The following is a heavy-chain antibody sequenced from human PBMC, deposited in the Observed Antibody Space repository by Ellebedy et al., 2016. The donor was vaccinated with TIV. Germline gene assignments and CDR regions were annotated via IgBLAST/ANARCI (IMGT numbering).Heavy chain of an antibody. V-gene: IGHV3-23*01. Sequence: GGSLRLSCAASGFTFSSYAMSWVRQAPGKGLEWVSAISGSGGSTYYADSVKGRFTISRDNSKNTLYIQMNSLRAEDTAVYYCARGQLDSSSRCFDYWGQGTLVTVSS. CDR1: GFTFSSYA. J-gene: IGHJ4*02. CDR2: ISGSGGST. CDR3: ARGQLDSSSRCFDY. D-gene: IGHD6-13*01.